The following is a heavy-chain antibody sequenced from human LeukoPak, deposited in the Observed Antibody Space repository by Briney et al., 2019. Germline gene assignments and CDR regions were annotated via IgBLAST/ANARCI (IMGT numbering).Heavy chain of an antibody. V-gene: IGHV4-59*01. CDR1: GGSISRYY. D-gene: IGHD3-10*01. Sequence: SETLSLTCTVSGGSISRYYWSWIRQPPGKGLEWIGYIYYSGSTNYNPSLKSRVTISVDTSKNQFSLKLSSVTAADTAVYYCAARPFYYGSGSYPPFSYWGQGTLVTVSS. CDR2: IYYSGST. CDR3: AARPFYYGSGSYPPFSY. J-gene: IGHJ4*02.